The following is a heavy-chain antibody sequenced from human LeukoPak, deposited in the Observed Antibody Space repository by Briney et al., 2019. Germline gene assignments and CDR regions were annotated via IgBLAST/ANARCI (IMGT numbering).Heavy chain of an antibody. CDR1: GYTFTDYY. CDR2: VDPEDGET. D-gene: IGHD6-13*01. J-gene: IGHJ4*02. CDR3: ATDPNPYSSTSGYFDF. Sequence: GASVKVSCKAFGYTFTDYYIHWVKEAPGKGLEWMGRVDPEDGETTYAEKFQGRVTITADTSTDTASLDLSSLTSEDTAVYYCATDPNPYSSTSGYFDFRGQGTLVTVSS. V-gene: IGHV1-69-2*01.